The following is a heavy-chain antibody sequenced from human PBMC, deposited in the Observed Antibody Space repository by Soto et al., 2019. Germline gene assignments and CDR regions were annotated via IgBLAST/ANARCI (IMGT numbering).Heavy chain of an antibody. CDR2: MNPNNGNT. CDR3: ARNAWGFGY. CDR1: GYTFNNYD. Sequence: QVQLVQSGAEVKKPGASGKVSCKASGYTFNNYDINWVRQATGQGLEWMGWMNPNNGNTAYAQKFQGRVTMTRDNSISTAYMELNSLRSEDTAVYYCARNAWGFGYWGQGTLVTVSS. D-gene: IGHD3-16*01. V-gene: IGHV1-8*01. J-gene: IGHJ4*02.